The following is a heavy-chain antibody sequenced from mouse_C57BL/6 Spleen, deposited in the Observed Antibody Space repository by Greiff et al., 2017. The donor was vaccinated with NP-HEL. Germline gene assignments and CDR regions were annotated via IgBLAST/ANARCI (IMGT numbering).Heavy chain of an antibody. D-gene: IGHD1-1*01. Sequence: QVQLQQSGPGLVAPSQSLSITCTVSGFSLTSYAISWVRQPPGKGLEWLGVIWTGGGTNYNSALKSRLSISKDNSKSQVFLKMNSLQTDDTARYYCARNPYDGSSYWAMDYWGQGTSVTVAS. CDR2: IWTGGGT. CDR3: ARNPYDGSSYWAMDY. V-gene: IGHV2-9-1*01. CDR1: GFSLTSYA. J-gene: IGHJ4*01.